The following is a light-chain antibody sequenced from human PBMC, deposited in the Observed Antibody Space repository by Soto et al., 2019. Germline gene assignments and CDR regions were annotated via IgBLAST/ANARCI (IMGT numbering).Light chain of an antibody. Sequence: DIQMTQSPYSLSASVGDRVTITCRASQSIDNYLNWYQQKPGVAPKLLIDAASSLQSGDPSRFSGSGSGADFTLTIRSLQPEDVASYYCQQSYSTPYTFGQGTKLEIK. J-gene: IGKJ2*01. CDR2: AAS. CDR3: QQSYSTPYT. CDR1: QSIDNY. V-gene: IGKV1-39*01.